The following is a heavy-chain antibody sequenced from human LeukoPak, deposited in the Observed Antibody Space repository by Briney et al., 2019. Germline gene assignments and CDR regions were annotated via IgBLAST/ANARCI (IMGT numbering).Heavy chain of an antibody. CDR2: IYYSGST. J-gene: IGHJ2*01. D-gene: IGHD3-22*01. CDR3: ASNTYYYDSSGYFWPGDWYFDL. Sequence: SETLSLTCTVSGGSISSYYWSWIRQPPGKGLEWIGYIYYSGSTNYNPSLKSRVTISVDTSKNQFSLKLSSVTAADTAVYYCASNTYYYDSSGYFWPGDWYFDLWGRGTLVTVSS. CDR1: GGSISSYY. V-gene: IGHV4-59*01.